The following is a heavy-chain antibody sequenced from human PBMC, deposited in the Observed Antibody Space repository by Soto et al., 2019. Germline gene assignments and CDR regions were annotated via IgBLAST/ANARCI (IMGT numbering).Heavy chain of an antibody. V-gene: IGHV1-3*01. J-gene: IGHJ4*02. CDR3: ARDTGDGTSDF. CDR1: GYTFSSYA. Sequence: GASVKVSCKVSGYTFSSYAMHWVRQAPGQRLEWMGWINAGYGNTKSSQKFQDRVTISRDTSASTAYMELTSLRSEDTAVYYCARDTGDGTSDFRGKGTLVTVSS. D-gene: IGHD7-27*01. CDR2: INAGYGNT.